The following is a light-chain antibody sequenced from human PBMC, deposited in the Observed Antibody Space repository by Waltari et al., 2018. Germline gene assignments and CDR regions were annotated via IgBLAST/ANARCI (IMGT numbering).Light chain of an antibody. CDR1: QGIASN. J-gene: IGKJ2*03. V-gene: IGKV3-15*01. CDR3: QQYNDWYS. CDR2: DAS. Sequence: EKVMTQSPATLSVSPGGVVPLSCRASQGIASNLAWYQYRPGQAPRLLIYDASTRASGIPSRFSGSWSGTEFTLTISVLQSDDSALYYCQQYNDWYSFGQGTKLEI.